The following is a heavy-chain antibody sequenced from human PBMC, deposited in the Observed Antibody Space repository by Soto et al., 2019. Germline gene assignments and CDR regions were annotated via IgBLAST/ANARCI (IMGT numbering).Heavy chain of an antibody. CDR1: GYSFPGYW. CDR2: IFPDNPAT. J-gene: IGHJ4*02. Sequence: GESLKISCEGSGYSFPGYWIGWVRQIPGKGLEWMGIIFPDNPATIYSPSFQGQVTFSADKSVNTAYLQMNSLRAEDTAVYYCARPTYYYDSSGPPAYWGQGTLVTVS. V-gene: IGHV5-51*01. D-gene: IGHD3-22*01. CDR3: ARPTYYYDSSGPPAY.